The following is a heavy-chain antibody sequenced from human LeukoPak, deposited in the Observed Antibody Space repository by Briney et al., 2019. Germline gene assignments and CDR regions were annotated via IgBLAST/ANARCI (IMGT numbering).Heavy chain of an antibody. V-gene: IGHV1-69*05. CDR2: IIPIFGAA. J-gene: IGHJ6*03. D-gene: IGHD6-13*01. Sequence: ASVKVSCKASGGTFSSYAISWVRQAPGQGLEWMGGIIPIFGAANYAQKFQGRVTITTDESTTTAYMELSSLRAEDTAVYYCATGTSSSWSYYYYYYMDVWGKGTTVTVSS. CDR1: GGTFSSYA. CDR3: ATGTSSSWSYYYYYYMDV.